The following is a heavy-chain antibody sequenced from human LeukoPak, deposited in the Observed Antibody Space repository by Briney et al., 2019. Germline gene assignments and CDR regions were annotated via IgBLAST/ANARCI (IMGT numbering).Heavy chain of an antibody. CDR1: GFTFSSHA. D-gene: IGHD2-15*01. J-gene: IGHJ6*03. CDR2: ISGSGGST. V-gene: IGHV3-23*01. Sequence: PGGSLRLSCAASGFTFSSHAMSWVRQAPGKGLEWVSAISGSGGSTYYADSVKGRFTISRDNSKNTLYLQMNSLRAEDTAVYYCAKQDFGYYYYYYMDVWGKGTTVTVSS. CDR3: AKQDFGYYYYYYMDV.